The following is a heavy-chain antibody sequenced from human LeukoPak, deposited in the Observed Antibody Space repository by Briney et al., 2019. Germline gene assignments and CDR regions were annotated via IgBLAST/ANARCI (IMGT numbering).Heavy chain of an antibody. CDR1: GFTFSSYA. V-gene: IGHV3-23*01. J-gene: IGHJ4*02. CDR2: ISGSGGSA. CDR3: AKDTLISTSPCDY. D-gene: IGHD2-2*01. Sequence: GGSLRLSCAASGFTFSSYAMSWVGQARGKGMEWGSAISGSGGSAYYADSVKGGVTTSRENCKNTLYLQMNRLRAADTAEYYCAKDTLISTSPCDYWGQGTLVTVSS.